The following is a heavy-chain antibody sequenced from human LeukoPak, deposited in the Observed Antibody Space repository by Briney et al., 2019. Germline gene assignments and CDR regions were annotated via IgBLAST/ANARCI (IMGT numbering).Heavy chain of an antibody. Sequence: GGSLRLSCAASGFTFSSYAMHWVRQAPGKGLEWVAVISYDGSNKYYADSVKGRFTISRDNSKNTLYLQMNSLRAEDTAVYYCASPQETRLVPAAVDYWGQGTLVTVSS. CDR1: GFTFSSYA. CDR3: ASPQETRLVPAAVDY. V-gene: IGHV3-30-3*01. CDR2: ISYDGSNK. J-gene: IGHJ4*02. D-gene: IGHD2-2*01.